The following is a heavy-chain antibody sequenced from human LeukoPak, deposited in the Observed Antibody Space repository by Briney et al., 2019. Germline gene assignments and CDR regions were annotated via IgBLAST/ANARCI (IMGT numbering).Heavy chain of an antibody. CDR3: ARDRVGFDP. Sequence: SETLSLTCTVSGYSISSGYYWGWIRQPPGKGLEWIGSIYHSGSTYYNPSLKSRVTISVDTSKNQFSLKLSSVTAADTAVYYCARDRVGFDPWGQGTLVTVSS. CDR1: GYSISSGYY. J-gene: IGHJ5*02. V-gene: IGHV4-38-2*02. CDR2: IYHSGST.